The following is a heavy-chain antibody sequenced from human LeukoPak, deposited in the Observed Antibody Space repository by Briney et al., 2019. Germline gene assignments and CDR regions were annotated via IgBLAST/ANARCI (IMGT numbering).Heavy chain of an antibody. Sequence: SETLSLTCAVYGGSFSGYYWSWIRQPPGKGLEWIGSIYHSGSTYYNPSLKSRVTISVDTSKNQFSLKLSSVTAADTAVYYCARDLSYYDSSGYYLYYYYYYMDVWGKGTTVTVSS. CDR3: ARDLSYYDSSGYYLYYYYYYMDV. V-gene: IGHV4-34*01. J-gene: IGHJ6*03. D-gene: IGHD3-22*01. CDR1: GGSFSGYY. CDR2: IYHSGST.